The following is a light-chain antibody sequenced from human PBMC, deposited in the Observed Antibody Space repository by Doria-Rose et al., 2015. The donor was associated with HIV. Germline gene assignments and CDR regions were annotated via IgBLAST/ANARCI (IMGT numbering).Light chain of an antibody. CDR1: QRSSSTY. CDR3: HQYGTSWT. J-gene: IGKJ1*01. V-gene: IGKV3-20*01. CDR2: DGS. Sequence: EIVLTQSPGTLSLSPGERATLSCRARQRSSSTYLAWYQQKPGQAPSLLIYDGSTRATGIPDRFSASGSGTDFTLTINRLEPEDFALYYCHQYGTSWTFGQGTKVEI.